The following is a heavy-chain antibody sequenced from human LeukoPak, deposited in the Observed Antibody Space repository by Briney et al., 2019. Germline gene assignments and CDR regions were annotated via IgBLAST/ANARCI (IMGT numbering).Heavy chain of an antibody. D-gene: IGHD5-24*01. Sequence: PGGSLRLSCAASGFTFGRSAMTWVRQTPGKGLEWVSSISFYGKKYYGDSVKARFTISRDNSKNLVNLQMNSLRAEDTAIYYCVKGRISEDGLDFWGQGSLVTVSS. CDR3: VKGRISEDGLDF. CDR1: GFTFGRSA. CDR2: ISFYGKK. J-gene: IGHJ4*02. V-gene: IGHV3-23*01.